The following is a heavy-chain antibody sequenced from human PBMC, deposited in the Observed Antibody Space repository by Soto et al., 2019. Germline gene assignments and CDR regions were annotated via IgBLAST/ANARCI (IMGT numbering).Heavy chain of an antibody. CDR2: IYHSGTT. CDR1: GYSINSAYY. CDR3: AGNCGESSTPFDC. V-gene: IGHV4-38-2*01. J-gene: IGHJ4*02. D-gene: IGHD4-17*01. Sequence: SETLSLTCAVSGYSINSAYYWGWVRQPPGKGLEWIGNIYHSGTTYYKPSLKSRVSISIHTSMNQFSLKLSSVTAADTAVYYCAGNCGESSTPFDCWGQGTLVTVSS.